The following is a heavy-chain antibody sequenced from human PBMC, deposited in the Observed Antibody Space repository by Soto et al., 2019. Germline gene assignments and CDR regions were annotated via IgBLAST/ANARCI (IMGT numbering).Heavy chain of an antibody. CDR2: ISSNGGST. D-gene: IGHD4-17*01. V-gene: IGHV3-64*01. CDR1: GFTYSSYA. J-gene: IGHJ4*02. Sequence: EVQLVESGGGLVQPGGSLRLSCAASGFTYSSYAMHWVRQAPGKGLEYVSAISSNGGSTYYANSVKGRFTISRDNSKNTLYLQMGSLRAKDMAVYYCARDPRDGDPGPLSYWGQGTLVTVSS. CDR3: ARDPRDGDPGPLSY.